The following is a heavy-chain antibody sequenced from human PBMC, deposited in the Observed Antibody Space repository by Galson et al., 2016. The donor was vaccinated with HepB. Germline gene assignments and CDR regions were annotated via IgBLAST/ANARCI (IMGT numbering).Heavy chain of an antibody. J-gene: IGHJ4*02. CDR3: ARVGLRSFRFDY. Sequence: TLSLTCTVSGGSISNGGFYWSWIRQRTGKGLEWFGYIYYSGSTFYNPSLKSRVRMAVDTSRNQFSLNLRSVTAADTAVYYCARVGLRSFRFDYWGQGTLVTVSS. CDR1: GGSISNGGFY. D-gene: IGHD4-17*01. V-gene: IGHV4-31*03. CDR2: IYYSGST.